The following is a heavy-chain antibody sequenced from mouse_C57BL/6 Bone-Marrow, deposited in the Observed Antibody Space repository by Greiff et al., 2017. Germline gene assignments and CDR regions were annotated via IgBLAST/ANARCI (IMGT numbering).Heavy chain of an antibody. J-gene: IGHJ2*01. V-gene: IGHV3-6*02. D-gene: IGHD1-1*01. CDR3: AREDYGSDY. CDR1: GYSITSGYH. CDR2: ISYYGSN. Sequence: EVQLQESGPGLVKPSQSLSLPCSVTGYSITSGYHWNWIRQFPGNKLELMGFISYYGSNPYNPSLKNRISITRDTSKNQFFLKLNPVTAEDTATYYCAREDYGSDYWGQVTTLTVSS.